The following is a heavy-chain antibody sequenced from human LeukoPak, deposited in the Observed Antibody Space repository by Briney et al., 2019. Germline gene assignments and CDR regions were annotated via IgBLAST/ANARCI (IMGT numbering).Heavy chain of an antibody. Sequence: SETLSLTCTLSGGSLSSYYWSWLRQPAGRGLEWIGYIYYSGSTNYNPSLKGRVTISVDTSKNQFFLKLSSVTAADTAVYYCAREGGNYWGQGTLVTVSS. V-gene: IGHV4-59*01. CDR1: GGSLSSYY. D-gene: IGHD4-23*01. J-gene: IGHJ4*02. CDR2: IYYSGST. CDR3: AREGGNY.